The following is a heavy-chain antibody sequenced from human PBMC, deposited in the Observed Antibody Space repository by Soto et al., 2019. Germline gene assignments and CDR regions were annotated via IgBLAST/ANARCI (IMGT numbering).Heavy chain of an antibody. D-gene: IGHD3-10*01. J-gene: IGHJ4*02. V-gene: IGHV3-23*01. CDR1: GFTFSSHG. CDR3: AKLVSGFSDY. Sequence: EVQLLESGGGLVQPGGSLRLSCVASGFTFSSHGMIWVRQAPGKGLQWVSTIINSGGSTYYADSVKGRFTISRDNSKNTLYLQMNSLRAEDTALYYCAKLVSGFSDYWGQGTLVTASS. CDR2: IINSGGST.